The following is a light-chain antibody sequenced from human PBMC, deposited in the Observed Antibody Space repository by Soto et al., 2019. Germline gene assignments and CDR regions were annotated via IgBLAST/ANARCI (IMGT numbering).Light chain of an antibody. CDR2: DNT. CDR1: SSSIGAGYD. Sequence: QSVLTQPPSVSGAPGQRVTLSCTGSSSSIGAGYDVHWYQQLPGTAPKLLIYDNTNRPSGVPDRFSGSKSGTSASLAIAGLQAEDEADYYCQSYDSTLNWVFGGGTKVTVL. J-gene: IGLJ3*02. V-gene: IGLV1-40*01. CDR3: QSYDSTLNWV.